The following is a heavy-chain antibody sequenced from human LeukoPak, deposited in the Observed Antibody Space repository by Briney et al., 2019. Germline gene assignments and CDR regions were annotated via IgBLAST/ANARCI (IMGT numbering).Heavy chain of an antibody. V-gene: IGHV3-30-3*01. Sequence: PGGSLRLSCAASGFTLSSFTMHWVRHNPGKGLEWVAVISYDESQKWYADSVKGRFTISRDISKNTLYLQMNSLRAEDTAVYYCAREETYCSSTSCYTTGAFDIWGQGTMVTVSS. J-gene: IGHJ3*02. D-gene: IGHD2-2*02. CDR1: GFTLSSFT. CDR2: ISYDESQK. CDR3: AREETYCSSTSCYTTGAFDI.